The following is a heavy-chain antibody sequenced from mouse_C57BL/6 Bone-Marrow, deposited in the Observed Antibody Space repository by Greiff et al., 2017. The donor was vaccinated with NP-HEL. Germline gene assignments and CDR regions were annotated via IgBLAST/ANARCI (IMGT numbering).Heavy chain of an antibody. J-gene: IGHJ4*01. V-gene: IGHV10-3*01. D-gene: IGHD2-13*01. CDR3: VRVGIFKAYYAAYWNYAIDY. Sequence: EVQGVESGGGLVQPKGSLKLSCAASGFTFNTYAMHWVRQAPGKGLEWVARIRSKSSNYETYYADSVKDRFTISREDSQSMTYHQMNNLKTEYTAMYYCVRVGIFKAYYAAYWNYAIDYWGQGTSVTVSS. CDR1: GFTFNTYA. CDR2: IRSKSSNYET.